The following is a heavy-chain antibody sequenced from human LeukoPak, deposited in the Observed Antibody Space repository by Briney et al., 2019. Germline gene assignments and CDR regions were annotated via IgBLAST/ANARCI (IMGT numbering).Heavy chain of an antibody. Sequence: PGGSLRLSCAASGFVFSTYSIDWVRQAPGKGLEWVSYISSSSSNIYHADSVKGRFTISRDNAKNSLHLQMNSLRAEDTAVYYCARVGRSGWTVDYWSQGTLVTLSS. CDR1: GFVFSTYS. CDR2: ISSSSSNI. D-gene: IGHD6-19*01. J-gene: IGHJ4*02. CDR3: ARVGRSGWTVDY. V-gene: IGHV3-48*04.